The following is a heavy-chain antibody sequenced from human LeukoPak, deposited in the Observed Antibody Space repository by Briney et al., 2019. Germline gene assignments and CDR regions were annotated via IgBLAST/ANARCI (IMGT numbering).Heavy chain of an antibody. Sequence: PSETLSLTCTVSGGSISSYYWSWIRQPAGKGLEWIGRIYTSGSTNYNPSLKSRVTMSVDTSKNQFSLKLSSVTAADMAVYYCARDPTAGSGYYDSSGYFDPWGQGTLVTVSS. D-gene: IGHD3-22*01. J-gene: IGHJ5*02. CDR3: ARDPTAGSGYYDSSGYFDP. CDR2: IYTSGST. CDR1: GGSISSYY. V-gene: IGHV4-4*07.